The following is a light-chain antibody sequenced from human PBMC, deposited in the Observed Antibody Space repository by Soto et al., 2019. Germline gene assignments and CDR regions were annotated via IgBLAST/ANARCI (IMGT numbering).Light chain of an antibody. CDR1: SADIGAFNY. Sequence: QSALTQPASVSGSPGQSITISCAGTSADIGAFNYVSWYRHHPGKVPQLLIYDVSNRPSGVSARFSASKSANTASLTISGLQADDEADYYCSSYSTSSALVFGGGTQLTVL. CDR3: SSYSTSSALV. V-gene: IGLV2-14*03. CDR2: DVS. J-gene: IGLJ7*01.